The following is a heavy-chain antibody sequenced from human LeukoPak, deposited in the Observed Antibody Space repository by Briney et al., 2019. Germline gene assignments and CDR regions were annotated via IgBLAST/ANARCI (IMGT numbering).Heavy chain of an antibody. J-gene: IGHJ4*02. CDR3: ARDSSTYAGPPDY. CDR1: GFTFSSYS. V-gene: IGHV3-48*01. CDR2: IGAAGSTI. D-gene: IGHD2-2*01. Sequence: GGSRRLSCAASGFTFSSYSMNWVRQAPGKGLEWVSYIGAAGSTIYYADSVKGRFTISRDSAKNSLFLQMNSLRAEDTAVYYCARDSSTYAGPPDYWGQGTLVTVSS.